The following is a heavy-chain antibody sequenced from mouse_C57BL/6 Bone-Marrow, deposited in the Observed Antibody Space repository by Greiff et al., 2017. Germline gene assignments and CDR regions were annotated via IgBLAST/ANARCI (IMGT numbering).Heavy chain of an antibody. CDR3: ARWILRGYFDY. V-gene: IGHV1-59*01. D-gene: IGHD1-1*01. CDR1: GYTFTSYW. Sequence: VQLQQPGAELVRPGTSVKLSCKASGYTFTSYWMHWVKQRPGQGLEWIGVIDPSDSYTNYNQKFKGKATLTVDTSSSTAYMQLSSLTCEDSAVYYCARWILRGYFDYGGRGTTLTVSA. J-gene: IGHJ2*01. CDR2: IDPSDSYT.